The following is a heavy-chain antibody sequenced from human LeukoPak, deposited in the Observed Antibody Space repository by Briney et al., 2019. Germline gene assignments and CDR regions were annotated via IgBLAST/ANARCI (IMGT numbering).Heavy chain of an antibody. CDR2: FSVSGGTT. J-gene: IGHJ4*02. Sequence: PGGSLRLSCAASGFTFSSYAMSWVRQAPGKGLEWVSGFSVSGGTTYYADSVKGRFTISRDNSKNTLYLQMNSLRAEDTAVYYCARAPGSGYYFDYWGQGTLVTVSS. V-gene: IGHV3-23*01. CDR3: ARAPGSGYYFDY. CDR1: GFTFSSYA. D-gene: IGHD3-22*01.